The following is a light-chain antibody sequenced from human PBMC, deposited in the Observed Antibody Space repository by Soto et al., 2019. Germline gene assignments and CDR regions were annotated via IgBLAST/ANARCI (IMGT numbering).Light chain of an antibody. Sequence: EIGMTQSPLSLPVTTGEPASIPXRSSQSVLFSNGYNYLDWXLQKPGXSPNXXXDLXSNRASGGPDRFSGSGSATDFTLSISTVEAGHVGVYYSMQALQAPSAFGQGTRLEIK. CDR2: LXS. V-gene: IGKV2-28*01. CDR3: MQALQAPSA. CDR1: QSVLFSNGYNY. J-gene: IGKJ5*01.